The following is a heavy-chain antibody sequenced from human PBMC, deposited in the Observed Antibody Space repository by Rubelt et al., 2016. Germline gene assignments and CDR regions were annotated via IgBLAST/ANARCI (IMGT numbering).Heavy chain of an antibody. D-gene: IGHD3-3*01. J-gene: IGHJ6*02. Sequence: GKGLEWVAVAGNNKYYADSVKGRFTISRDNSKNTLFLQMNSLRAEDPAVSYCARDLWSGSHFSGMDVWGQGTTVTVSS. V-gene: IGHV3-30*04. CDR2: AGNNK. CDR3: ARDLWSGSHFSGMDV.